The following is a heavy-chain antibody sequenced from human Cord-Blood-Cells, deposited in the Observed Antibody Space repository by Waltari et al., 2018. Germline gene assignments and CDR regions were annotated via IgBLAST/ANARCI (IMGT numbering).Heavy chain of an antibody. CDR1: GRSISSSSYY. CDR3: ARPNYVSSGYYHAFYS. Sequence: QLQLQESGPGLGKPSETLSLTCSVPGRSISSSSYYWGWVRQPPGKGLEWIGSIYYSGSAYYNPSLKSRVTIPVDTAKNRFSRKLSCVTGADTTVYYGARPNYVSSGYYHAFYSWGQGTMVTVSS. J-gene: IGHJ3*02. V-gene: IGHV4-39*01. D-gene: IGHD3-22*01. CDR2: IYYSGSA.